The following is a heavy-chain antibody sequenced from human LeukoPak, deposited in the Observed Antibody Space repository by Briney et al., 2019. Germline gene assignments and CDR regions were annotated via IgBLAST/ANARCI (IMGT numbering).Heavy chain of an antibody. CDR2: ISGGGGST. Sequence: GGSLRLSCAASGFTFSSYAMSWVRQAPGKGLEWVSAISGGGGSTYYADSVKGRFTISRDNSKNTLYLQMNSLRAEDTAVYYCAKWTAFYYDSSGYVDYWGQGTLVTVSS. D-gene: IGHD3-22*01. J-gene: IGHJ4*02. CDR3: AKWTAFYYDSSGYVDY. CDR1: GFTFSSYA. V-gene: IGHV3-23*01.